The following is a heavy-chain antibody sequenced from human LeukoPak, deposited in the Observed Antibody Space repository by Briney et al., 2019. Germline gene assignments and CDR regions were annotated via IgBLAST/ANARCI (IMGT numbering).Heavy chain of an antibody. CDR1: GYSISSGYY. Sequence: KPSETLSLTCTVSGYSISSGYYWGWIRQPPGKGLEWIGSIYHSGSTYYNPSLKSRVTISVDTSKNQFSLKLSSVTAADTAVYYCARGYGDFNWYFDLWGRGTLVTVSS. D-gene: IGHD4-17*01. CDR2: IYHSGST. CDR3: ARGYGDFNWYFDL. V-gene: IGHV4-38-2*02. J-gene: IGHJ2*01.